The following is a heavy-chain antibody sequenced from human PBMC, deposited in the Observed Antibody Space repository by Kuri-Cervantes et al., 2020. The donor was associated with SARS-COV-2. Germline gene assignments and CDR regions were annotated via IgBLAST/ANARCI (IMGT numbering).Heavy chain of an antibody. CDR1: GGSIGSSSYY. J-gene: IGHJ4*02. V-gene: IGHV4-39*07. Sequence: SETLSLTCTVSGGSIGSSSYYWGWIRQPPGKGLEWIASISSGGSTNYNPSLKSRDTISVDTSKNQFSLKLSSVTAADTAVYYCARGLFGSRDLRKLQRYFDYWGQGTLVTVSS. CDR2: ISSGGST. D-gene: IGHD5-24*01. CDR3: ARGLFGSRDLRKLQRYFDY.